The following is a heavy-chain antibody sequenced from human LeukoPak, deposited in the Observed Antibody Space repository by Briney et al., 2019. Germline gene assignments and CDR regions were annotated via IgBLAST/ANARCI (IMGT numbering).Heavy chain of an antibody. CDR2: INPNSGGT. J-gene: IGHJ4*01. Sequence: SVKVSFKSSGYIFTRYYMHWVRQAHGQGLEWMGWINPNSGGTNYAQKFQGWVTMTRDTSISTAYMELSRLRSDYTAVYYCARGGDYYEKDYWGHGTLVTVSS. V-gene: IGHV1-2*04. CDR3: ARGGDYYEKDY. D-gene: IGHD3-22*01. CDR1: GYIFTRYY.